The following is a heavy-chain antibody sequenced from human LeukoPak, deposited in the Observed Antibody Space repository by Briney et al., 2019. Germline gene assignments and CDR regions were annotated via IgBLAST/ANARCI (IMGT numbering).Heavy chain of an antibody. J-gene: IGHJ4*02. V-gene: IGHV3-23*01. Sequence: GGSLRLSCAASGFTFSNYAMSWVRQAPGKGLQWVSAISGSDGSTNFAGSVRGRFTISRDNSKNTLYLQIDSLRAEDTAIYYCAKGIAGSRSSSSPDYWGQGTLVTVSS. CDR3: AKGIAGSRSSSSPDY. CDR1: GFTFSNYA. CDR2: ISGSDGST. D-gene: IGHD2-2*01.